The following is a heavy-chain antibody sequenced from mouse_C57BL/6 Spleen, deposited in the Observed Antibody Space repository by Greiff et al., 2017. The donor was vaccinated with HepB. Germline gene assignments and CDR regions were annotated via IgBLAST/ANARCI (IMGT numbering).Heavy chain of an antibody. CDR1: GFTFSDYG. J-gene: IGHJ2*01. CDR3: ARSYYGSSYGFDY. CDR2: ISSGSSTI. Sequence: EVKLVESGGGLVKPGGSLKLSCAASGFTFSDYGMHWVRQAPEKGLEWVAYISSGSSTIYYADTVKGRFTISRDNAKNTLFLQMPSLRSEDTAMYYCARSYYGSSYGFDYWGQGTTLTVSS. V-gene: IGHV5-17*01. D-gene: IGHD1-1*01.